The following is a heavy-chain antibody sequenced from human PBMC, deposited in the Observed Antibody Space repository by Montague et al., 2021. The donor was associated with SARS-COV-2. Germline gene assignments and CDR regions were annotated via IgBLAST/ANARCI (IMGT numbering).Heavy chain of an antibody. CDR1: GSSFNSCYY. Sequence: SETLSLTCSVSGSSFNSCYYWAWIRYPPGKRLGLIGSVRQSYTTYFTPSLARRVSMSVDTSKHQFSLTLTSVTAADTALYYCARVGVYGGRIYYYFYGLDDWGQGTAVTVSS. CDR2: VRQSYTT. J-gene: IGHJ6*02. CDR3: ARVGVYGGRIYYYFYGLDD. D-gene: IGHD3-10*01. V-gene: IGHV4-38-2*02.